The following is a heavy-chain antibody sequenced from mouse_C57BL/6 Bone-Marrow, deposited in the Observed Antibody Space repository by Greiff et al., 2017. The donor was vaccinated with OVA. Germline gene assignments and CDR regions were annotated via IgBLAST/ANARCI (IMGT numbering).Heavy chain of an antibody. D-gene: IGHD1-1*01. CDR3: TRDRFFITTVVATYWYFDV. J-gene: IGHJ1*03. V-gene: IGHV1-15*01. Sequence: QVQLKESGAELVRPGASVTLSCKASGYTFTDYEMHWVKQTPVHGLEWIGAIDPETGGTAYIQKFKGKAILTADKSSSTAYMELSSLTSEDSAVYYWTRDRFFITTVVATYWYFDVWGTGTTVTVSS. CDR2: IDPETGGT. CDR1: GYTFTDYE.